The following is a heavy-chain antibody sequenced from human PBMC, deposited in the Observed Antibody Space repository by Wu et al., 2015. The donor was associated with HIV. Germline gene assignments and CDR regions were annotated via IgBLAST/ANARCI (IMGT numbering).Heavy chain of an antibody. Sequence: QVQLVQSGAEVRKPGASVQVSCTASGYTLKDYYLHWVRQAPGQGLEWMGWINPNTGRTYYAQKFQGRVSMTKTTSISTAYMELSRLRSDDTAIYYCARRGIGRYCSSANCYIDYWAGNPDHVSS. CDR1: GYTLKDYY. V-gene: IGHV1-2*02. CDR3: ARRGIGRYCSSANCYIDY. J-gene: IGHJ4*02. D-gene: IGHD2-2*01. CDR2: INPNTGRT.